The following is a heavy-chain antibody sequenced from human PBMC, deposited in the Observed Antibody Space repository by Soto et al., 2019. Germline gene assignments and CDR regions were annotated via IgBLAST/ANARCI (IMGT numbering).Heavy chain of an antibody. V-gene: IGHV3-23*01. CDR2: ISATAAGT. Sequence: EVHLLESGGGLVQPGGSLRLSCAASAFSFSSFAMSWVRQAPGKGLEWVSGISATAAGTYYADSVKGRLTISRDNSKNTLYLQMNSLRAEDTAIYYCAKELLPDYWGQGTLVSVSS. CDR1: AFSFSSFA. CDR3: AKELLPDY. D-gene: IGHD2-15*01. J-gene: IGHJ4*02.